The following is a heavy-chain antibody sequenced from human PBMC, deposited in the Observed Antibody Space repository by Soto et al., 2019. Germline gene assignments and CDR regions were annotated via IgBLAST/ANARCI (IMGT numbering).Heavy chain of an antibody. Sequence: QVQLQQWGAGLLKPSETLSLTCAVYGWSFSGYYLSWIRQPPGKGLEWIGEINHSGSTNYNPSLKSRVTISGDTSKNQFSLKLSSVTAADTAVYYCARVKHDYGDYNYYYYIDVWGKGTTVTVSS. V-gene: IGHV4-34*01. CDR1: GWSFSGYY. CDR2: INHSGST. J-gene: IGHJ6*03. CDR3: ARVKHDYGDYNYYYYIDV. D-gene: IGHD4-17*01.